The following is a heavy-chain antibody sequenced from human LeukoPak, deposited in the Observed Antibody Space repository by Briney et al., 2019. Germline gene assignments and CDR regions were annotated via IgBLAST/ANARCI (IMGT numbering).Heavy chain of an antibody. CDR3: ARGIGTSYDSSRDAFDI. V-gene: IGHV4-61*02. J-gene: IGHJ3*02. D-gene: IGHD3-22*01. CDR2: IYSPGT. Sequence: PSQTLSLTCTVSAGSINSGDYYWSWIRQPAGKGLEWIGRIYSPGTNYNYNPSLKSRVTISIDTTKNQFSLKLTSVTAADTAVYYCARGIGTSYDSSRDAFDIWSQGTMVTVSS. CDR1: AGSINSGDYY.